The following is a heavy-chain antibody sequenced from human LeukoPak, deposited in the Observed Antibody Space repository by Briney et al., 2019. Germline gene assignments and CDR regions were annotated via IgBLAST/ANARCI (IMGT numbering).Heavy chain of an antibody. CDR1: GGSISSYY. J-gene: IGHJ4*02. CDR3: ARARNWNDGKFDY. D-gene: IGHD1-1*01. CDR2: VYYIGST. Sequence: ETLSLTCTVSGGSISSYYWNWIRQPPGKGLEWIGYVYYIGSTNYNPSLKSRVTISVDTSKNQFSLKLSSVTAADTAVYYCARARNWNDGKFDYWGQGTLVTVST. V-gene: IGHV4-59*01.